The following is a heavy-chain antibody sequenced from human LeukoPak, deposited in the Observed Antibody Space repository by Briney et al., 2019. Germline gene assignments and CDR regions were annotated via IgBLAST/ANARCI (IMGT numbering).Heavy chain of an antibody. D-gene: IGHD1-1*01. Sequence: PGGSLRLSCAGSGFTLSDFWMTWVRQTPGKGLEWVANIKEDGTEKNLVDSVKGRFTISRDNTKNLLFLEMNNLRGDDTAIYYCVRKSRPGGAMGLYHNLDYWGQGTLVAVSS. CDR2: IKEDGTEK. V-gene: IGHV3-7*01. CDR3: VRKSRPGGAMGLYHNLDY. CDR1: GFTLSDFW. J-gene: IGHJ4*02.